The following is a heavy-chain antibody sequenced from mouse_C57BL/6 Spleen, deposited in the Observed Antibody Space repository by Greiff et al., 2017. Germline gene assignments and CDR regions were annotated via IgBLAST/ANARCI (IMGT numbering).Heavy chain of an antibody. CDR1: GYTFTSYW. CDR3: AREGHYYGLYAMDY. CDR2: IYPGSGST. D-gene: IGHD1-2*01. V-gene: IGHV1-55*01. J-gene: IGHJ4*01. Sequence: QVHVKQPGAELVKPGASVKMSCKASGYTFTSYWITWVKQRPGQGLEWIGDIYPGSGSTNYNEKFKSKATLTVDTSSSTAYMQLSSLTSEDSAVYYCAREGHYYGLYAMDYWGQGTSVTVSS.